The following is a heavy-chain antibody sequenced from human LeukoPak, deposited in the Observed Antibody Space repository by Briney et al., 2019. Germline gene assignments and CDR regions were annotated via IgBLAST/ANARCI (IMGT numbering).Heavy chain of an antibody. CDR3: ARDPRGQVTVVAGQRYYHYGMDV. V-gene: IGHV3-74*01. D-gene: IGHD3/OR15-3a*01. J-gene: IGHJ6*02. Sequence: PGGSLRLSCAASGFTFSSCWMHWVRQAPGKGLVWVPRINSDGSSTSYADSVKGRFTISRDNAKNTLYLQMNSLRVEDTAIYYCARDPRGQVTVVAGQRYYHYGMDVWGQGTTVTVSS. CDR1: GFTFSSCW. CDR2: INSDGSST.